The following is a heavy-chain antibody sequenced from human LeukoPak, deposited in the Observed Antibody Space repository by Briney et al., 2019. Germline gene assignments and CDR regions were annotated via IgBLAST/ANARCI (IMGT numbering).Heavy chain of an antibody. V-gene: IGHV3-7*01. CDR1: GFAFANSA. D-gene: IGHD2-2*01. CDR3: ANPLGGVVVPAAHQH. Sequence: GGSLRLSCAASGFAFANSAMNWVRQAPGKGLEGVANIKQDGSEKDYVDSVKGRFTISRDNAKNSLYLQMNSLRADDTAVYYCANPLGGVVVPAAHQHWGQGTLVTVSS. J-gene: IGHJ1*01. CDR2: IKQDGSEK.